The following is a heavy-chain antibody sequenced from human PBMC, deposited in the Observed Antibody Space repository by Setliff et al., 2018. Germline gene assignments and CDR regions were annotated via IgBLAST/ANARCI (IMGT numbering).Heavy chain of an antibody. Sequence: PGGSLRLSCAASGFTFSSYWMSWVRQAPGKGLEWVANIKQDGSEKYYVDSVKGRFTISRDNAKNSLYWQMNSLRVEDTALYYCARDLQGSGDYVVDYWGQGTLVTVSS. V-gene: IGHV3-7*01. CDR2: IKQDGSEK. CDR1: GFTFSSYW. D-gene: IGHD4-17*01. J-gene: IGHJ4*02. CDR3: ARDLQGSGDYVVDY.